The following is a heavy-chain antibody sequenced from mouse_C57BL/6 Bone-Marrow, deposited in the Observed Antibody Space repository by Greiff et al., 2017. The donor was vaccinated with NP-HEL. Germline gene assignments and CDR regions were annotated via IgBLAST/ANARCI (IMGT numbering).Heavy chain of an antibody. CDR2: IHPNSGST. CDR3: ACYYGSSPYYFDY. J-gene: IGHJ2*01. V-gene: IGHV1-64*01. Sequence: VQLQQPGAELVKPGASVKLSCKASGYTFTSYWMHWVKQRPGQGLEWIGMIHPNSGSTNYNEKFKSKATLTVDKSSSTAYMQLSSLTSEDYAVYYCACYYGSSPYYFDYWGQGTTLTVSS. D-gene: IGHD1-1*01. CDR1: GYTFTSYW.